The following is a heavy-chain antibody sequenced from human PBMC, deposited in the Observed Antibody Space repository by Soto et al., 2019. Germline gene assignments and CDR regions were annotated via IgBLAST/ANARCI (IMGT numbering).Heavy chain of an antibody. J-gene: IGHJ4*02. CDR1: GGTFSSYT. Sequence: GASVKVSCKASGGTFSSYTISWVRQAPGQGLEWMGRIIPILGIANYAQKFQGRVTITADKSTSTAYMELSSLRSEDTAVYYCASQYYDSSGYYFFDYWGQGTLVTVSS. CDR2: IIPILGIA. D-gene: IGHD3-22*01. V-gene: IGHV1-69*02. CDR3: ASQYYDSSGYYFFDY.